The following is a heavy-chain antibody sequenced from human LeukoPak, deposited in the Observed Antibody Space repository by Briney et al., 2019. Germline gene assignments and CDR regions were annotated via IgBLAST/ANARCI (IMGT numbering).Heavy chain of an antibody. CDR2: IYYSGST. Sequence: SETLSLTCNVSGGSMSSYYWGWIRQPPGKGLEWIGSIYYSGSTYYNPSLKSRVTISVDTSKNQFSLKLSSVTAADTAVYYCARHWGPTYYYDSSGYYPYWGQGTLVTVSS. V-gene: IGHV4-39*01. J-gene: IGHJ4*02. CDR3: ARHWGPTYYYDSSGYYPY. CDR1: GGSMSSYY. D-gene: IGHD3-22*01.